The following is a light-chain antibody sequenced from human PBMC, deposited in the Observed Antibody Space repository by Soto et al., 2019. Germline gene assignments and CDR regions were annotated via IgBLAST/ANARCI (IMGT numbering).Light chain of an antibody. CDR3: QHYRNWPPWYT. J-gene: IGKJ2*01. CDR2: GAS. CDR1: QSVSSN. V-gene: IGKV3-15*01. Sequence: EIVMTKSPATLSVSPGERATLSCSASQSVSSNLAWYQQRPGQAPRLLIYGASTRATGLPARFSGSGSGTEFTLTISSLQSEDFAVYYCQHYRNWPPWYTFGQGTKLEVK.